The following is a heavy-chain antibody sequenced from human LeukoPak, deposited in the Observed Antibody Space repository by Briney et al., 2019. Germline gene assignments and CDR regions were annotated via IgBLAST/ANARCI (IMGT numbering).Heavy chain of an antibody. CDR3: ARAPERLRYFDWTYYYYGMDV. V-gene: IGHV3-11*04. CDR2: ITNGGSTI. CDR1: GFTFSDYN. Sequence: PGGSLRLSCAASGFTFSDYNMNWVRQAPGKGLEGVSYITNGGSTIHHADSVKGRFTISRDNAKKTLYLQMNSLRAEDTAVYYCARAPERLRYFDWTYYYYGMDVWGQGTTVTVSS. J-gene: IGHJ6*02. D-gene: IGHD3-9*01.